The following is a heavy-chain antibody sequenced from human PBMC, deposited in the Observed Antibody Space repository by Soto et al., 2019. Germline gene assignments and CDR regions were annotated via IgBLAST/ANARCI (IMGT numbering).Heavy chain of an antibody. J-gene: IGHJ4*02. CDR3: ARDFWSGYYYFDY. Sequence: SETLSLTCAVYGGSFSGYYWSWIRQPPGKGLEWIGEINHSGSTNYNPSLKSRVTISVDTSKNQFSLKLSSVTAADTAVYYCARDFWSGYYYFDYWGQGTLVTV. CDR2: INHSGST. CDR1: GGSFSGYY. V-gene: IGHV4-34*01. D-gene: IGHD3-3*01.